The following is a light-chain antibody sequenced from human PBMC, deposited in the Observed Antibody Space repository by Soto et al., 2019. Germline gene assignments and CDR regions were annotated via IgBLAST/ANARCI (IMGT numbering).Light chain of an antibody. CDR1: QSVSSSY. CDR3: QQYGSWWT. J-gene: IGKJ1*01. CDR2: GAS. V-gene: IGKV3-20*01. Sequence: EIVLTQSPGTLSLSPRERATLSCRASQSVSSSYLAWYQQKPGQAPRLLIYGASSRATGIPDRFSGSGSGTDFTLTIIRLEPEDFAVYYCQQYGSWWTFGQGTRWISN.